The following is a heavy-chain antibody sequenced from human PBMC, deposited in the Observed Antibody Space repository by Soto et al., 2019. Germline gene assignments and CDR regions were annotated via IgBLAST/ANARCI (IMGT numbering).Heavy chain of an antibody. J-gene: IGHJ6*03. V-gene: IGHV3-11*01. Sequence: PGGPLRLSCAASGFTFSDYHMCWIRQAPGKGMEGVSYISSSGSTIYYADSVKGRFTISRDNAKNSLYLQMNSLRAEDTAVYYCASSLLSTAAVFWYSYYYMYVWGKGTTVTLSS. CDR3: ASSLLSTAAVFWYSYYYMYV. D-gene: IGHD3-3*01. CDR1: GFTFSDYH. CDR2: ISSSGSTI.